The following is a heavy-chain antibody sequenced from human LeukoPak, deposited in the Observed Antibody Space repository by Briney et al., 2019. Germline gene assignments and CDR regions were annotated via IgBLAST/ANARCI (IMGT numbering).Heavy chain of an antibody. Sequence: ASVKVSCKASGYTFTSYDINWVRQAAGQGLEWLGWMNPNSGSTGYAQKFQGRVTITRNTSISTAYMELSGLRSEDTAVYYCARGRSTGYPYYFEYWGQGTLVTVSS. V-gene: IGHV1-8*03. CDR1: GYTFTSYD. CDR3: ARGRSTGYPYYFEY. J-gene: IGHJ4*02. CDR2: MNPNSGST. D-gene: IGHD5-12*01.